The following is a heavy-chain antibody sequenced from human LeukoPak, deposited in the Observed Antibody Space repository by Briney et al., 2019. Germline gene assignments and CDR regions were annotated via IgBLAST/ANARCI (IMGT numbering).Heavy chain of an antibody. J-gene: IGHJ4*02. CDR1: GGSISSGGYY. CDR2: IYYSGST. D-gene: IGHD4-23*01. Sequence: PSETLSLTCTVAGGSISSGGYYWSWIRQPPGKGLEWIGYIYYSGSTNYNPSLKSRVTISVDTSKNQFSLKLSSVTAADTAVYYWARFVWGGKMYRVARREYYFDYWGQGTLVTVSS. CDR3: ARFVWGGKMYRVARREYYFDY. V-gene: IGHV4-61*08.